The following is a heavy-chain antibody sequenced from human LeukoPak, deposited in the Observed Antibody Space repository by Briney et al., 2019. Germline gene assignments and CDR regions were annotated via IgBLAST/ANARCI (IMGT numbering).Heavy chain of an antibody. J-gene: IGHJ3*02. CDR2: INHSGST. V-gene: IGHV4-34*01. D-gene: IGHD5-12*01. Sequence: PSETLSLTCAVYGGSFSGYYWSWIRQPPGKGLEWIGEINHSGSTNYNPSLKSRVTMSVDTSKNQFSLKLSSVTAADTAVYYCARESGSRLSAFDIWGQGTMVTVSS. CDR3: ARESGSRLSAFDI. CDR1: GGSFSGYY.